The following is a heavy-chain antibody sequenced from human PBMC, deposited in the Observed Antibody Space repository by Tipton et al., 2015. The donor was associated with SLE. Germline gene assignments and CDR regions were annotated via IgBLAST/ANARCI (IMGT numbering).Heavy chain of an antibody. V-gene: IGHV1-18*01. J-gene: IGHJ4*02. CDR1: GYDFSTYE. CDR2: INTSNGNT. D-gene: IGHD2-2*01. Sequence: QVQLVQSGAEVKKPGASVKVSCKTSGYDFSTYEAITWVRQAPGQGLEWLGWINTSNGNTNYAQSLQGRVTITADASTTTVYMELRSLGPDDTAMYYCTKGRTVQLFFVYWGQGTQVTVSS. CDR3: TKGRTVQLFFVY.